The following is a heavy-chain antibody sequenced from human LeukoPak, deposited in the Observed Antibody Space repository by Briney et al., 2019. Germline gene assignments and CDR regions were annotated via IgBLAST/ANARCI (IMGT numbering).Heavy chain of an antibody. Sequence: GGSLRLSCAASGFTFSSYAMSWVRQAPGKGLEWVSAISGSGGSSTYYADSVKGRFTISRDNSKNTLYLQMNSLRAEDTAVYYCAKVPRGAGTSSGYWGQGTLVTVSS. D-gene: IGHD3-3*01. V-gene: IGHV3-23*01. CDR3: AKVPRGAGTSSGY. CDR1: GFTFSSYA. J-gene: IGHJ4*02. CDR2: ISGSGGSST.